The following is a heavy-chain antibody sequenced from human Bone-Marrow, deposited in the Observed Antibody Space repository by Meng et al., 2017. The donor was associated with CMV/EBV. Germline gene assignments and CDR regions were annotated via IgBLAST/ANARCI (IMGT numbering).Heavy chain of an antibody. J-gene: IGHJ4*02. CDR2: ISAYNVNT. CDR1: GYTFTSYG. D-gene: IGHD1-26*01. Sequence: ASVKVSCKASGYTFTSYGISWVRQAPGQGLEWMGWISAYNVNTNYAQKLQGRVTMTTDTSTSTAYMELRSLRSDDTAVYYCARDRFPGHSGSYPLGFWGQGTLVTVSS. CDR3: ARDRFPGHSGSYPLGF. V-gene: IGHV1-18*01.